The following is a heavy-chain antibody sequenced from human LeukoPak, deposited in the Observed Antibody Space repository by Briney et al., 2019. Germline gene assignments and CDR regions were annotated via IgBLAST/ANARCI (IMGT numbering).Heavy chain of an antibody. J-gene: IGHJ4*02. V-gene: IGHV3-23*01. CDR2: INGRGDDT. CDR1: SGFA. Sequence: GGSLRLSCAAFSGFAMSWVRQAPGRGLEWVSAINGRGDDTYYPDSVKGRFTISRDNSNNTLYLQMNSLRAEETAVYYCAKGHRSSSSFFDSWGQGILVTVSS. D-gene: IGHD6-19*01. CDR3: AKGHRSSSSFFDS.